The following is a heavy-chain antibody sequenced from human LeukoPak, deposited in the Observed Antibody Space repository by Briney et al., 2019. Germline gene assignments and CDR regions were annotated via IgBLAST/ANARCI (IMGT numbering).Heavy chain of an antibody. V-gene: IGHV1-2*02. CDR2: INPNSGGT. Sequence: ASVKVSCKASGYTFTGYYMHWVRQAPGQGLEGMGWINPNSGGTNYAQKFQGRVTMTRDTSISTAYMELSRLRSDDTAVYYCARLIHGSGSYQSVYWGQGTLVTVSS. J-gene: IGHJ4*02. CDR1: GYTFTGYY. CDR3: ARLIHGSGSYQSVY. D-gene: IGHD3-10*01.